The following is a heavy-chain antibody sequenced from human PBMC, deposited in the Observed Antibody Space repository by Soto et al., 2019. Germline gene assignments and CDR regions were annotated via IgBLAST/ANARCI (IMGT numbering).Heavy chain of an antibody. Sequence: QVQLVQSGAEVKKPGASVKVSCKASGYTFTSCDIHWVRQATGQGLEWMGWMNPSTGNTGFAQEFQGRVTLTRNTSITTDYMELSSLRAEDTAVYFCARRKARSGPHYLDSWGQGALVTVSS. CDR2: MNPSTGNT. CDR1: GYTFTSCD. V-gene: IGHV1-8*01. CDR3: ARRKARSGPHYLDS. J-gene: IGHJ4*02.